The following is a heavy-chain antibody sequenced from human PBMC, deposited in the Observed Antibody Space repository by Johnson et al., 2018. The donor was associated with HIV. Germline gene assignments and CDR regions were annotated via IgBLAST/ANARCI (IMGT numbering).Heavy chain of an antibody. J-gene: IGHJ3*02. CDR3: TTDFTYYDILTGYYAFDI. CDR2: ISSSGSAI. D-gene: IGHD3-9*01. V-gene: IGHV3-11*01. Sequence: QVQLVESGGGLVKPGGSLRLSCTASGFTFSDYYMNWIRQAPGKGLEWVSYISSSGSAIYYAGSVKGRFTISRDDSKNTLYLQMNSLKTEDTAVYYCTTDFTYYDILTGYYAFDIWGQGTVVTVSS. CDR1: GFTFSDYY.